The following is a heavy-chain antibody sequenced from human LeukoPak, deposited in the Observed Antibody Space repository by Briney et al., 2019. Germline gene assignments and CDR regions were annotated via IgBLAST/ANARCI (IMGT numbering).Heavy chain of an antibody. Sequence: PSETLSLTCTVSGGSISSSSYYWGWIRQPRGRGLEWIGSIYYSGSTYYNPSLKSRVTISVDTSKNQFSLKLSSVTAADTAVYYCARLRYFDWLPWTPEDYWGQGTLVTVSS. CDR3: ARLRYFDWLPWTPEDY. CDR2: IYYSGST. V-gene: IGHV4-39*07. J-gene: IGHJ4*02. CDR1: GGSISSSSYY. D-gene: IGHD3-9*01.